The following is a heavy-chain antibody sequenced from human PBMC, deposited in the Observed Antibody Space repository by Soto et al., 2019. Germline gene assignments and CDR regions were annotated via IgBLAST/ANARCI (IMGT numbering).Heavy chain of an antibody. V-gene: IGHV4-30-2*01. J-gene: IGHJ5*02. CDR2: IYHSGST. CDR3: ARLPHR. Sequence: VSDGKIIAGGYPRSWKRKPPGKGLEWIGYIYHSGSTYYNPSLKSRVTISVDRSKNQFPLKLSCVTAADTAEYYCARLPHRWGQAPLITAS. CDR1: DGKIIAGGYP.